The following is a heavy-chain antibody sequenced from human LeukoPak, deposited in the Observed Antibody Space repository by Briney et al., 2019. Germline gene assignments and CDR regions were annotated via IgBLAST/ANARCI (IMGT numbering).Heavy chain of an antibody. Sequence: GASVKVSCKASVYNFTGYYMHWVRQAPGQGLEWMGWINPNSGGTNYAQKFQGRVTMTRDSSISTAYMELSSLRSDDTAVYYCARDQNYYGSGSYYNVVYWSQGTLVTVSS. J-gene: IGHJ4*02. CDR1: VYNFTGYY. CDR2: INPNSGGT. V-gene: IGHV1-2*02. D-gene: IGHD3-10*01. CDR3: ARDQNYYGSGSYYNVVY.